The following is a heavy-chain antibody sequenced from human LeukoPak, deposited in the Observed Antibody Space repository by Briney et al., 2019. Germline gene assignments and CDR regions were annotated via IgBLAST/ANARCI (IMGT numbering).Heavy chain of an antibody. V-gene: IGHV4-59*08. Sequence: SNYYSGNPHYHPSLKRRVTISVDTSNNQFSMKLSSVTAADTAVYYCARQQQWLVRGWFDPWGQGTLVTVSS. CDR3: ARQQQWLVRGWFDP. J-gene: IGHJ5*02. D-gene: IGHD6-19*01. CDR2: NYYSGNP.